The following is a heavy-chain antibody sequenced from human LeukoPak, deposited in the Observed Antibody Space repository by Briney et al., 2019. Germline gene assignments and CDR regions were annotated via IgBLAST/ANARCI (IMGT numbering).Heavy chain of an antibody. CDR1: GFTFSDYY. CDR3: ARDYYYDRSGYFYS. D-gene: IGHD3-22*01. CDR2: ISSSWSTI. Sequence: GGSLRLSCAASGFTFSDYYMSWIRQAPGKGLEWVSYISSSWSTIYYADSVKGRFTISRDNAKNSMYLQTNSLRAEHTAVYYCARDYYYDRSGYFYSWGQGTLVTVSS. V-gene: IGHV3-11*01. J-gene: IGHJ5*01.